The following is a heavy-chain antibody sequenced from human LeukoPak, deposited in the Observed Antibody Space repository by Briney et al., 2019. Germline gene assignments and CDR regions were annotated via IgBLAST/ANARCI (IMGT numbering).Heavy chain of an antibody. CDR3: ARGPCGGDCYSDPNWSPRAYWFDP. V-gene: IGHV4-39*07. J-gene: IGHJ5*02. D-gene: IGHD2-21*02. Sequence: PSETLSLTCTVSGGSISSSSYYWGWIRQPPGKGLEWIGSIYYSGSTYYNPSLKSRVTISVDTSKNQFSLKLSSVTAADTAVYYCARGPCGGDCYSDPNWSPRAYWFDPWGQGTLVTVSS. CDR2: IYYSGST. CDR1: GGSISSSSYY.